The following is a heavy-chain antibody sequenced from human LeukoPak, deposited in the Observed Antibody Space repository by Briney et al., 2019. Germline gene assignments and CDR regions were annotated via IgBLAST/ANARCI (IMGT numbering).Heavy chain of an antibody. Sequence: SETLSLTCTVSGGSISSYYWSWIRQPAGKGLEWIGRIYTSGSTSYNPSLKSRVTTSVDTSKNQFSLKLSSVTAADTAVYYCASSIAARQNWFDPWGQGTLVTVSS. J-gene: IGHJ5*02. CDR1: GGSISSYY. D-gene: IGHD6-6*01. CDR2: IYTSGST. CDR3: ASSIAARQNWFDP. V-gene: IGHV4-4*07.